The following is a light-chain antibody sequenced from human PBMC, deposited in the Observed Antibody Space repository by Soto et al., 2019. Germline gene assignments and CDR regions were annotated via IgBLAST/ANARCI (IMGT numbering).Light chain of an antibody. CDR1: SSDIGTYNH. V-gene: IGLV2-14*01. Sequence: QSALTQPASVSGSPGQSIAISCAGTSSDIGTYNHVSWYQQHPGKAPQLIIYEDINRPSGLSSRFSGSKSGNTASLTISGLQAEDEADYYCISYTVSRSYVFGTGTKVTVL. CDR2: EDI. CDR3: ISYTVSRSYV. J-gene: IGLJ1*01.